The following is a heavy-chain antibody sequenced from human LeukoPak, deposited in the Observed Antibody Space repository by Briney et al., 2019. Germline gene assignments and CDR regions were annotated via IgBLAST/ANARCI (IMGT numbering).Heavy chain of an antibody. J-gene: IGHJ3*02. V-gene: IGHV3-23*01. CDR2: ISGSDGNT. D-gene: IGHD2-15*01. Sequence: GGSLRLSCAASGFTFSNYAMTWVRQAPGKGLEWVSSISGSDGNTYYADPVKGRFTISRDNSENTVYLQMNSLRAEDTAVYYCAKGRDCSGGSCYRGFDIWGQGTMVTVSS. CDR1: GFTFSNYA. CDR3: AKGRDCSGGSCYRGFDI.